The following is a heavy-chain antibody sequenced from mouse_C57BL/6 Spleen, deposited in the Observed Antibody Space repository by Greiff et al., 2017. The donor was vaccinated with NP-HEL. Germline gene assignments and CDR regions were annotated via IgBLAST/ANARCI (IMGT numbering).Heavy chain of an antibody. CDR2: IDPSDSYT. Sequence: QVQLQQPGAELVMPGASVKLTCKASGYTFTSYWMHWVKQRPGQGLEWIGEIDPSDSYTNYNQKFKGKSTLTVDKSSSTAYMQLSSLTSEDSAVYYCARSGVGTTVVARGYFDYWGQGTTLTVSS. CDR1: GYTFTSYW. V-gene: IGHV1-69*01. CDR3: ARSGVGTTVVARGYFDY. J-gene: IGHJ2*01. D-gene: IGHD1-1*01.